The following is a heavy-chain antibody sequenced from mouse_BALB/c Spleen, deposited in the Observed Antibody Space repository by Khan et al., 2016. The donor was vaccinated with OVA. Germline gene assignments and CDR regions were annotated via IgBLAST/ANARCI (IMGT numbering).Heavy chain of an antibody. V-gene: IGHV1-77*01. CDR3: ARGGYSVFAY. CDR2: IFPGGGSS. D-gene: IGHD1-1*01. CDR1: GYTFTDYV. J-gene: IGHJ3*01. Sequence: QVQLQQSGPELVKPGASVKMSCKASGYTFTDYVINWVKQRTGQGLEWIGDIFPGGGSSYYNEKFKGKAKLTADKSSNTAYMQLSSQTFEDSAVYFCARGGYSVFAYWGQGTLVTVSA.